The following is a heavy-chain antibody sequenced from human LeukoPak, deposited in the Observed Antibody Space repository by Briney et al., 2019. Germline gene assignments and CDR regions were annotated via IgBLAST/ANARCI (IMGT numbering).Heavy chain of an antibody. J-gene: IGHJ4*02. CDR1: GGTFSSYA. D-gene: IGHD6-6*01. Sequence: ASVKVSCKASGGTFSSYAISWVRQAPGQGLEWMGGIIPIFGTANYAQKFQGRATLTRATSTSTVYMELSSLRSEDTAVYYCAREEMYSSSTRPDYWGQGTLVTVSS. CDR3: AREEMYSSSTRPDY. V-gene: IGHV1-69*05. CDR2: IIPIFGTA.